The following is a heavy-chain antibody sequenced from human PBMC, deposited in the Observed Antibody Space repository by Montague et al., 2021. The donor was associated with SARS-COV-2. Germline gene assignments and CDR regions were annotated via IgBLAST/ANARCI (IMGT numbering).Heavy chain of an antibody. CDR3: ARGQVTISGVLIFIPAAGHLDV. CDR1: SGSFSDYY. J-gene: IGHJ6*02. V-gene: IGHV4-34*01. D-gene: IGHD3-3*01. CDR2: ITHTGNA. Sequence: SETLSLTCAVYSGSFSDYYWTWVRQSPGKGLEWIGEITHTGNATYNPSLKDRATLSRDTSKNQFSLKLQSVTPADTAMYYCARGQVTISGVLIFIPAAGHLDVWGQGTSVTVSS.